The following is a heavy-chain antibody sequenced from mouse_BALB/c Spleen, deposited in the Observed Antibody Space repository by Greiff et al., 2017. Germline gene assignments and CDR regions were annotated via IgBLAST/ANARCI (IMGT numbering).Heavy chain of an antibody. CDR2: INSNGGST. CDR3: AREGGNYYAMDY. J-gene: IGHJ4*01. D-gene: IGHD2-1*01. V-gene: IGHV5-6-2*01. CDR1: GFTFSSYY. Sequence: EVQLVESGGGLVQPGGSLKLSCAASGFTFSSYYMSWVRQTPEKRLELVAAINSNGGSTYYPDTVKGRFTISRDNAKNTLYLQMSSLKSEDTALYYCAREGGNYYAMDYWGQGTSVTVSS.